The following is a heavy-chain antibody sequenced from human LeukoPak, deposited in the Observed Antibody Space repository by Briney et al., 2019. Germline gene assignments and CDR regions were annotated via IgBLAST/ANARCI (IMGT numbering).Heavy chain of an antibody. V-gene: IGHV4-34*01. CDR3: ARDTVYCSSTSCYDYYGMDV. Sequence: SEILSLTCAVYGGSFSGYYWSWIRQPPGKGLEWIGEINHSGSTNYNPSLKSRVTISVDTSKNQFSLKLSSVTAADTAVYYCARDTVYCSSTSCYDYYGMDVWGKGTTVTVSS. D-gene: IGHD2-2*01. CDR1: GGSFSGYY. CDR2: INHSGST. J-gene: IGHJ6*04.